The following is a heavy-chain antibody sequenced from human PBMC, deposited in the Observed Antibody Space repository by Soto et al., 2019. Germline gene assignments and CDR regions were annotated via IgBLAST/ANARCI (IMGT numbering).Heavy chain of an antibody. CDR1: GGSISSSSYY. J-gene: IGHJ4*02. V-gene: IGHV4-39*01. Sequence: QLQLQESGPGLVKPSETLSLTCTVSGGSISSSSYYWGWIRQPPGKGLEWIGSIYYSGSTYYNPSIKSRVTISVDTSKSQFSLRLSSVTAADTAVYYCARHPLECRVTIDENVFDSWSQGTLVNVSS. D-gene: IGHD4-4*01. CDR3: ARHPLECRVTIDENVFDS. CDR2: IYYSGST.